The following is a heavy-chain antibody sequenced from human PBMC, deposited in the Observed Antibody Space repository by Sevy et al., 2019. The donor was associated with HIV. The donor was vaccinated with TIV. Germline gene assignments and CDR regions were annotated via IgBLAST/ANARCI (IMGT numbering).Heavy chain of an antibody. V-gene: IGHV4-39*02. CDR1: GGSVTTTGYY. D-gene: IGHD6-19*01. CDR3: ATGRRSGSPFDS. Sequence: SETLSLTCIVSGGSVTTTGYYWGWVRQPPGKGLDWIGNIYYGGNTFYQPSLKSRVSISVDTSNNRFSLKLNSVTAADTAVYYCATGRRSGSPFDSWGQGTLVTVSS. J-gene: IGHJ4*02. CDR2: IYYGGNT.